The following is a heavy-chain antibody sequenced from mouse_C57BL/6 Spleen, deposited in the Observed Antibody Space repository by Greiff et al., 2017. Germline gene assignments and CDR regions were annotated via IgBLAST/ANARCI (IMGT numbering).Heavy chain of an antibody. Sequence: EVQLQQSGTVLARPGASVKMSCKTSGYTFTSYWMHWVKQRPGQGLEWIGAIYPGNSDTSYNQKFKGKAKLTAVTSASTAYMELSSLTNEDSAVYYCTRGNWDVNYAMDYWGQGTSVTVSS. J-gene: IGHJ4*01. D-gene: IGHD4-1*01. CDR1: GYTFTSYW. CDR3: TRGNWDVNYAMDY. CDR2: IYPGNSDT. V-gene: IGHV1-5*01.